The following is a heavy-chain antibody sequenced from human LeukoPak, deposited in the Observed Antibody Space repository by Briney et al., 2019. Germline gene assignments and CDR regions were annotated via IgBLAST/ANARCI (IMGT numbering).Heavy chain of an antibody. V-gene: IGHV1-2*02. CDR2: INPNSGGT. Sequence: ASVKVSCKASGYTFTGYYMHWVRQAPGQGLEWMGWINPNSGGTNYAQKFQGRVTMTRDTSISTAYMELSRLRSDDTAVYYCARRGYDILTGYYNGNWFDPWGQGTLVTVSS. CDR3: ARRGYDILTGYYNGNWFDP. D-gene: IGHD3-9*01. J-gene: IGHJ5*02. CDR1: GYTFTGYY.